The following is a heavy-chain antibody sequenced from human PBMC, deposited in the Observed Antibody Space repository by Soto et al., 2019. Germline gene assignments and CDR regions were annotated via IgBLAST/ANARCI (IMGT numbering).Heavy chain of an antibody. CDR1: GYIFTSQY. J-gene: IGHJ4*02. V-gene: IGHV1-46*03. D-gene: IGHD3-10*01. CDR2: INPSGGST. Sequence: QLQLVQSGAEVKKPGASVKVSCKASGYIFTSQYMHWVRQAPGQGLEWMGIINPSGGSTSYAQKFQGRVTMTRDTSTSTVNMELSSLRSEDTAVYYCGSHGDLWLGGSHITRDYWGQGTLVTVSS. CDR3: GSHGDLWLGGSHITRDY.